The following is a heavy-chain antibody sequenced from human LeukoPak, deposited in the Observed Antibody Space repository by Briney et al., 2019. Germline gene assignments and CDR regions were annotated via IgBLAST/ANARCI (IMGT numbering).Heavy chain of an antibody. V-gene: IGHV3-13*05. CDR1: GFTFSSYD. J-gene: IGHJ6*04. Sequence: GGSLRLSCAASGFTFSSYDMHWVRQATGKGLEWVSAIGTAGDPYYPGSVKGRFTISRENAKNSLYLQMNSLRAGDTAVYYCARGLAAPLGSHPDYYYGMDVWGKGTTVTVSS. D-gene: IGHD6-25*01. CDR2: IGTAGDP. CDR3: ARGLAAPLGSHPDYYYGMDV.